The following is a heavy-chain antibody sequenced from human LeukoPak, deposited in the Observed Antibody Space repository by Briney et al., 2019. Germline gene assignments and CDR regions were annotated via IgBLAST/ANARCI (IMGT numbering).Heavy chain of an antibody. CDR1: GFTVSSNY. V-gene: IGHV3-53*01. J-gene: IGHJ6*02. Sequence: GGSLRLSCAASGFTVSSNYMSWVRQAPGKGLEWVSVIYSGGSTYYADSVRGRFTISRDNPKNTLYLQMNSLRAEDTAVYYCARDGYDILTGSPFYGMDVWGQGTTVTVSS. D-gene: IGHD3-9*01. CDR2: IYSGGST. CDR3: ARDGYDILTGSPFYGMDV.